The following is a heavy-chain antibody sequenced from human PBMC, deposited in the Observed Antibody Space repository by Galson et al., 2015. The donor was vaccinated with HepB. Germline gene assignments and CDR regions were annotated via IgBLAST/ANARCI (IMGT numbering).Heavy chain of an antibody. Sequence: SLRLSCAASGFPFSSYVMNWVRQPPGRGLEWVSYISTSTSTIYYGDSAKGRFTISRDNAKNSLYLQMNSLGADDTAVYYCARGSSGWYSGYSMDVWGQGITVTVSS. V-gene: IGHV3-48*04. CDR1: GFPFSSYV. J-gene: IGHJ6*02. CDR2: ISTSTSTI. CDR3: ARGSSGWYSGYSMDV. D-gene: IGHD6-19*01.